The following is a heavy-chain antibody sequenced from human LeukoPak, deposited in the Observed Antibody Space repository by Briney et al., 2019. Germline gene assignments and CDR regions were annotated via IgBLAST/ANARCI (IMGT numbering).Heavy chain of an antibody. CDR2: ISSSGSTI. V-gene: IGHV3-48*03. CDR1: GFTFSSYE. Sequence: GGSLRLSCAASGFTFSSYEMNWVRQAPGKGLEWVSYISSSGSTIYYADSVKGRFTVSRDNAKNSLYLQMNSLRAEDTAVYYCAKGRIGYCTNGVCERTRPLGYWGQGTLVTVSS. D-gene: IGHD2-8*01. J-gene: IGHJ4*02. CDR3: AKGRIGYCTNGVCERTRPLGY.